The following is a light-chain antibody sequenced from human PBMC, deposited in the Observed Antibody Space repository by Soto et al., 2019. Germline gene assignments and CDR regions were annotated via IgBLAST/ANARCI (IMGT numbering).Light chain of an antibody. J-gene: IGLJ1*01. Sequence: QSVLTQPPSASGTPGQRITISCSGSSSNIRSNTVNWYQQHPGKAPKLMIYEVSNRPSGVSNRFSGSKSGNTASLTISGLQAEDEADYYCSSYTSSSTVFGTGTKVTVL. CDR2: EVS. CDR1: SSNIRSNT. CDR3: SSYTSSSTV. V-gene: IGLV2-14*01.